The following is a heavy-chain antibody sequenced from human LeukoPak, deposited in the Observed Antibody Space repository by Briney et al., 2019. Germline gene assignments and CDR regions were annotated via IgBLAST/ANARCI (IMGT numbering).Heavy chain of an antibody. D-gene: IGHD3-10*01. J-gene: IGHJ4*02. Sequence: PSETLSLTCTVSGGSISSYHWSWIRQPPGKGLERIGYIFYSGSTNYNPSLKSRVTISVDTSKKQFSLKLSSVTAAYTAVYYCARDRDYYGSVVFDYWGQGTLVTVSS. V-gene: IGHV4-59*01. CDR3: ARDRDYYGSVVFDY. CDR2: IFYSGST. CDR1: GGSISSYH.